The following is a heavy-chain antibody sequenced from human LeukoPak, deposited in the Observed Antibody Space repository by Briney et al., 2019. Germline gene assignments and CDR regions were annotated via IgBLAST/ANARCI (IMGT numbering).Heavy chain of an antibody. CDR2: INHSGST. CDR1: GFTVSSNY. Sequence: GSLRLSCAASGFTVSSNYMSWVRQPPGKGLEWIGEINHSGSTNYNPSLKSRVTISVDTSKNQFSLKLSSVTAADTAVYYCARALIYYDSRKFDYWGQGTLVTVSS. J-gene: IGHJ4*02. CDR3: ARALIYYDSRKFDY. V-gene: IGHV4-34*01. D-gene: IGHD3-22*01.